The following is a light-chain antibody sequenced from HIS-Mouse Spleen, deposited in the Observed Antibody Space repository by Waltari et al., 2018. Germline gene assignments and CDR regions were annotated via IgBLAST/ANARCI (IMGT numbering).Light chain of an antibody. Sequence: IVMTHSPAPLSVPPGERATLSCRARQSVSSNLAWYQQNPGQAPRLPIYGPSTRATGIPARFSGSGSGTEFTLTISSMQSEDFAVYYCQQYNNWPPLYTFGQGTKLEIK. J-gene: IGKJ2*01. CDR3: QQYNNWPPLYT. CDR2: GPS. V-gene: IGKV3-15*01. CDR1: QSVSSN.